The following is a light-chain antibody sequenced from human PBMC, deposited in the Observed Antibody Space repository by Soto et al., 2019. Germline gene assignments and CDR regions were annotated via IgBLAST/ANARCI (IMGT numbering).Light chain of an antibody. CDR2: GAS. V-gene: IGKV3-20*01. CDR1: QSVSSSY. Sequence: EIVLTQSPGTLSLSPGERATLSCRASQSVSSSYLAWYQQKPGQAPRLLIYGASSRATGTPDRFSGSGSGTDYTLTISRLEPEDFAVYYWQEYGSSPLFTFGPGTKVDIK. J-gene: IGKJ3*01. CDR3: QEYGSSPLFT.